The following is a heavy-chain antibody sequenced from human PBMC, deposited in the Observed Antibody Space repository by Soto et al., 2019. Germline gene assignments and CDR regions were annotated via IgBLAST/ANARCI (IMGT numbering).Heavy chain of an antibody. CDR2: IFYSGTT. V-gene: IGHV4-30-4*01. Sequence: TSETLSLTCSVSGGSISSDDYYWSWIRQPPGRGLEWIGYIFYSGTTFYNPSLKSRVTISVDTSKNQFSLNLSTVTAADTAVYYCARDRRMIDNSYFDSWGQGALVTVSS. J-gene: IGHJ4*02. D-gene: IGHD3-22*01. CDR1: GGSISSDDYY. CDR3: ARDRRMIDNSYFDS.